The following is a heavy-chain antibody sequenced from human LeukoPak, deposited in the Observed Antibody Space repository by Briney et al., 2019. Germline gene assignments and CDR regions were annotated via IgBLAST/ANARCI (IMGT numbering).Heavy chain of an antibody. CDR1: GGSVSSGSYY. V-gene: IGHV4-61*01. D-gene: IGHD2-21*02. CDR3: ARNNCGGDCPFGGSMGFDY. J-gene: IGHJ4*02. Sequence: PSETLSLTCTVSGGSVSSGSYYWSWIRQPPGKGLEWIGYIYYSGSTNYNPSLKSRVTISVDTSKNQFSLKLSSVTAADTAVYYCARNNCGGDCPFGGSMGFDYWGQGTLVTVSS. CDR2: IYYSGST.